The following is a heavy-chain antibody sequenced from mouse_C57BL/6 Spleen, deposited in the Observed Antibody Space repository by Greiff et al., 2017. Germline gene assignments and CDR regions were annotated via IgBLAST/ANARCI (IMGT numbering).Heavy chain of an antibody. CDR1: GYTFTSYW. Sequence: QVQLQQPGAELVKPGASVTMSCKASGYTFTSYWLTWVKQRPGQGLEWIGDIYPGSGSTNYNEKFKSKATLTVDTSSSTAYMQLSSLTSEDSAVYYWARAPFYYGSSWYFDVWGTGATVTVSS. CDR2: IYPGSGST. D-gene: IGHD1-1*01. CDR3: ARAPFYYGSSWYFDV. V-gene: IGHV1-55*01. J-gene: IGHJ1*03.